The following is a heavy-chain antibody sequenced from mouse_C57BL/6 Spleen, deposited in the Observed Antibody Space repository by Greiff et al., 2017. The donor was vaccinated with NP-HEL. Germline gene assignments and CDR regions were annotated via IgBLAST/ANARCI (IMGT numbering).Heavy chain of an antibody. J-gene: IGHJ4*01. CDR2: ISYDGSN. CDR1: GYSITSGYY. D-gene: IGHD2-3*01. Sequence: EVKLVESGPGLVKPSQSLSLTCSVTGYSITSGYYWNWIRQFPGNKLEWMGYISYDGSNNYNPSLKNRISITRDTSKNQFFLKLNSVTTEDTATYYCAREIYDGYYLYAMDYWGQGTSVTVSS. V-gene: IGHV3-6*01. CDR3: AREIYDGYYLYAMDY.